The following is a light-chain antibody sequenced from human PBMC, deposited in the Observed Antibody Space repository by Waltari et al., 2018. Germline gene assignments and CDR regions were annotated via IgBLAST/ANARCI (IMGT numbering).Light chain of an antibody. V-gene: IGKV3-15*01. CDR1: QSVNSN. CDR2: GAS. J-gene: IGKJ1*01. Sequence: EILLTQSPATLSVSPGERATLSCRASQSVNSNLAWYQQKPGQAPRLLIYGASTRATGVPARFSGSGFGTDFTLTISSLQSEDFAVYYCQQYNNWPPGRTFGQGTKVEI. CDR3: QQYNNWPPGRT.